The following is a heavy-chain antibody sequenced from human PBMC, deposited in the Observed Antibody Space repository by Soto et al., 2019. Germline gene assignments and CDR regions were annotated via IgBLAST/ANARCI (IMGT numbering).Heavy chain of an antibody. CDR1: GDSVSSNSAA. CDR3: AKESPPHDILTGYGSSGTIDY. Sequence: SQTLSLTCAISGDSVSSNSAAWNWIRQSPSRGLEWLGRTYYRSKWYNDYAISVKSRITINPDTSKNQFSLQLNSVTPEDTAVYYCAKESPPHDILTGYGSSGTIDYWGQGTLVNVS. J-gene: IGHJ4*02. V-gene: IGHV6-1*01. CDR2: TYYRSKWYN. D-gene: IGHD3-9*01.